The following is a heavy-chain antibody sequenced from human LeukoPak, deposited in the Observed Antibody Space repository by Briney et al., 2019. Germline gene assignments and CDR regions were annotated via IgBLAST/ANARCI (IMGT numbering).Heavy chain of an antibody. CDR1: GFTFSSYA. Sequence: PGGSLRLSCAASGFTFSSYAMSWVRQAPGKGLEWVSAISGSGGSTYYADSVKGRFTISRDNAKNSLYLQMNSLRAEDTAVYYCARGLITGIDYFDYWGQGTLVTVS. CDR3: ARGLITGIDYFDY. D-gene: IGHD1-20*01. CDR2: ISGSGGST. V-gene: IGHV3-23*01. J-gene: IGHJ4*02.